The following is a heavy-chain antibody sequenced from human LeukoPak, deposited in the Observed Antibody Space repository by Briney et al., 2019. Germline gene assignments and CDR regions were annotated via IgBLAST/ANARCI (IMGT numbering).Heavy chain of an antibody. CDR1: GFTFSSYA. CDR3: AKHVAARREAFDY. V-gene: IGHV3-23*01. CDR2: ISGSGGST. Sequence: GGSLRLSCAASGFTFSSYAMHWVRQAPGKGLEWVSAISGSGGSTYYADSVKGRFTISRDNSKNTLYLQMNSLRAEDTAVYYCAKHVAARREAFDYWGQGTLVTVSS. J-gene: IGHJ4*02. D-gene: IGHD6-6*01.